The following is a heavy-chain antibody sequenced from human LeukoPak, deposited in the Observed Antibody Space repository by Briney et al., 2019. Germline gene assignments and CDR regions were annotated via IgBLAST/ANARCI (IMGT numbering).Heavy chain of an antibody. J-gene: IGHJ5*02. Sequence: GGPLRLSCAASGFTFSSYAMHWVRQAPGKGLERVAVISYDGSNKYYADSVKGRFTISRDNSKNTLYLQMNSLRAEDTAVYYCARDQLGYCTNGVCYGPNWFDPWGQGTLVTVSS. D-gene: IGHD2-8*01. CDR3: ARDQLGYCTNGVCYGPNWFDP. V-gene: IGHV3-30*04. CDR1: GFTFSSYA. CDR2: ISYDGSNK.